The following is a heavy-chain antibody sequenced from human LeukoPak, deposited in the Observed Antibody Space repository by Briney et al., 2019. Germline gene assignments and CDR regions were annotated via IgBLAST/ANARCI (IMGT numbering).Heavy chain of an antibody. CDR2: ISGSGGST. D-gene: IGHD1-26*01. Sequence: GGSLRLSCAASGFTFSSYAMSWVRQAPGKGLEWVSAISGSGGSTYYADSVKGRFTISRDNSKNTLYLQMNSLRAEDTAVYYCARGVESISWELIAWGQGTLVTVSS. J-gene: IGHJ5*02. V-gene: IGHV3-23*01. CDR1: GFTFSSYA. CDR3: ARGVESISWELIA.